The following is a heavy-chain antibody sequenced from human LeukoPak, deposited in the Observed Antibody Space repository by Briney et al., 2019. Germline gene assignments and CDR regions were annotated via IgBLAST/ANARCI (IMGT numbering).Heavy chain of an antibody. CDR1: GFTFDDYG. D-gene: IGHD1-26*01. CDR2: INWNGGST. Sequence: GGSLRLSYAASGFTFDDYGMSWVRQALGKGLELVSGINWNGGSTGYADSVKGRFTISRDNAKNSLYLQMNSLRAEDTALYYCARASSYLNWDDAFDIWGQGTMVTVSS. V-gene: IGHV3-20*03. CDR3: ARASSYLNWDDAFDI. J-gene: IGHJ3*02.